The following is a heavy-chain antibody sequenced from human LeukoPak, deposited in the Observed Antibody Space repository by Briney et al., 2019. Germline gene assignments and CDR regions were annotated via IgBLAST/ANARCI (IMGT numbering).Heavy chain of an antibody. Sequence: SGGSLRLSCAASGFTFSSYWMSWVRQAPGKGLEWVANIKQDGSEKYYVDSVKGRFTISRDNAKNSLYLQMNSLRAEDTAVYYCARDPRARGSYLYAFDIWGQGTMVTVSS. V-gene: IGHV3-7*01. CDR1: GFTFSSYW. J-gene: IGHJ3*02. CDR3: ARDPRARGSYLYAFDI. CDR2: IKQDGSEK. D-gene: IGHD1-26*01.